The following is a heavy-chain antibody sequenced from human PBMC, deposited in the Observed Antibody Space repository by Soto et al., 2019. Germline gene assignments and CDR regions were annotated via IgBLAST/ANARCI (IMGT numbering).Heavy chain of an antibody. D-gene: IGHD6-6*01. CDR2: IYYSGSP. CDR3: ARERPDGARLDP. CDR1: GDSISSSNYY. V-gene: IGHV4-39*02. J-gene: IGHJ5*02. Sequence: ETLSLTCTFSGDSISSSNYYWGWIRQPPGKGLEWIGSIYYSGSPYYNSSLKSRVTISVDTSKNHFSLKLTSMTAADTAVYYCARERPDGARLDPWGQGTLVTVSS.